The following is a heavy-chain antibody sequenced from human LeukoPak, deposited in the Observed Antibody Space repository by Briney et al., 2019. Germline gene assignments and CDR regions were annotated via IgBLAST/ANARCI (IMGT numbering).Heavy chain of an antibody. CDR3: ARGKSGYCSGGSCRHYFDY. CDR2: ISPSDNGI. Sequence: GGSLRLSCAASGFTFSDYYMSWIRQAPGKGLEWVSYISPSDNGIYYADSVEGRFTISSDNAKNSLYLQMNSLRAEDTAVYYCARGKSGYCSGGSCRHYFDYWGQGTLVTVSS. V-gene: IGHV3-11*01. CDR1: GFTFSDYY. D-gene: IGHD2-15*01. J-gene: IGHJ4*02.